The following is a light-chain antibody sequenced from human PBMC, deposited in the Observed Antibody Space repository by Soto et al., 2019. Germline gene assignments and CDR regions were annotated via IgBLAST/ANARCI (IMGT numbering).Light chain of an antibody. V-gene: IGKV1-12*01. CDR2: GAS. CDR3: QQSNTFPLT. J-gene: IGKJ4*01. CDR1: QGINSW. Sequence: DIQMTHSPSSVSASVGDRVTITCRASQGINSWLVWYQQKPGKAPKLLIYGASSLQSGVSSRFSGSGSGKDFTLTISSVQPEDFATYYCQQSNTFPLTFGGGTKVEIX.